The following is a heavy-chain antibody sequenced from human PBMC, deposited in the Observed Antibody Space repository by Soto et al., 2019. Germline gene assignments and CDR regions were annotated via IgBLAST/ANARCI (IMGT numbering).Heavy chain of an antibody. V-gene: IGHV4-4*02. CDR1: GGSISSSNW. J-gene: IGHJ4*02. Sequence: SETLSLTCAVSGGSISSSNWWSWVRQPPGKGLEWIGEIYHSGSTNYNPSLKSRVTISVDKSKNQFSLKLSSVTAADTAVYYCARVDDSSGYYYFYWGQGTLVTVSS. CDR3: ARVDDSSGYYYFY. CDR2: IYHSGST. D-gene: IGHD3-22*01.